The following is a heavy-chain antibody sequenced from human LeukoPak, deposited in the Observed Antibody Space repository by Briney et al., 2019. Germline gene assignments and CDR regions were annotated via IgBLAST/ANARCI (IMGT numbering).Heavy chain of an antibody. CDR2: ISGSGGTT. CDR3: AIVAAARQGTIDP. J-gene: IGHJ5*02. V-gene: IGHV3-23*01. Sequence: GGSLRLSCAASGFTFSSYAMSWVRQAPGKGLEWVSAISGSGGTTYYADSVKGRFTISRDNSKSTLYAQMNSLRAEDTAVYYCAIVAAARQGTIDPWGQGTLVTISS. CDR1: GFTFSSYA. D-gene: IGHD6-13*01.